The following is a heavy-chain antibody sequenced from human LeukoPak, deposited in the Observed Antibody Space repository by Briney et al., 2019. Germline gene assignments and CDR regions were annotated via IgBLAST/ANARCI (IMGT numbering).Heavy chain of an antibody. CDR3: ARDRDTGRKWYVY. CDR1: GFTFSSYA. J-gene: IGHJ4*02. D-gene: IGHD5-18*01. Sequence: GGSLRLSCAASGFTFSSYAMHWVRQAPGKGLERVAVISYDGSNKYYADSVKGRFTISRDNSKNTLYLQMNSLRAEDTAVYYCARDRDTGRKWYVYWGQGTLVTVSS. V-gene: IGHV3-30-3*01. CDR2: ISYDGSNK.